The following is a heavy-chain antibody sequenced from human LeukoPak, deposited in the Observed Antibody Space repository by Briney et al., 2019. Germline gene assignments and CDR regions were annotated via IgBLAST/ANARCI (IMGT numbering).Heavy chain of an antibody. Sequence: GRSLRLSCAASGFTFSDYGMHWVRQAPGKGLEWVAVIWYDGSNKYYADSVKGRFTISRDNSKNTLYLQMNSLRAEDTAVYYCARETEAGGNAFDIWGQGTMVTVSS. D-gene: IGHD3-16*01. J-gene: IGHJ3*02. CDR1: GFTFSDYG. V-gene: IGHV3-33*01. CDR3: ARETEAGGNAFDI. CDR2: IWYDGSNK.